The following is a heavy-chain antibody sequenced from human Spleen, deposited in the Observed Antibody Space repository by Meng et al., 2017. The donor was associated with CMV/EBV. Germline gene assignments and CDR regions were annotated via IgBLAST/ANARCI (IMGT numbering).Heavy chain of an antibody. Sequence: GSLRLSCSVSGASFSSITYSWGWIRQPPGKGLEWIGTIYYDGSTYYNPSLKSRVTISVDTSTSHFSLRLSSVTAADTALYYCARGVGAFDVWGQGTRVTVSS. CDR3: ARGVGAFDV. J-gene: IGHJ3*01. CDR1: GASFSSITYS. V-gene: IGHV4-39*07. CDR2: IYYDGST.